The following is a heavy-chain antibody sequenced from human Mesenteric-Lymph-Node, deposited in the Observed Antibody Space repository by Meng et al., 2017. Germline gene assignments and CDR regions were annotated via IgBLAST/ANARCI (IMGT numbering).Heavy chain of an antibody. CDR1: GYTLTELS. D-gene: IGHD3-10*01. Sequence: ASVKVSCKVSGYTLTELSVHWVRQAPGKGLEWMGGFDPEDGETIYAQKFQGRVTMTEDTSTDTAYMELSSLRSEDTAVYYCATDGIMRKLLWFGGSDYWGQGMLVTFSS. CDR3: ATDGIMRKLLWFGGSDY. J-gene: IGHJ4*02. CDR2: FDPEDGET. V-gene: IGHV1-24*01.